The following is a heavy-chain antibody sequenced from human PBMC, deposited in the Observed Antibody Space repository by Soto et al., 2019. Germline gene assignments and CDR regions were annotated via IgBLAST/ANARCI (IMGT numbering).Heavy chain of an antibody. V-gene: IGHV1-18*04. CDR2: ISAYNGNT. Sequence: GAXVAVSCTAAGYTFTSSGISWVRQAPGQLLEWMGWISAYNGNTNYAQKLQGRVTMTTDTSTSTAYMELRSLRSDDTAVYYCARCEDYGGSYYYYGMDGWGQGTTVTVS. D-gene: IGHD4-17*01. J-gene: IGHJ6*02. CDR3: ARCEDYGGSYYYYGMDG. CDR1: GYTFTSSG.